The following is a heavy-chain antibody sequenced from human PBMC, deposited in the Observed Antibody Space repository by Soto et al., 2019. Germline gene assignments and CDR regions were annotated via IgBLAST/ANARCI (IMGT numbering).Heavy chain of an antibody. CDR1: GGSFSGYY. Sequence: PSETLSLTCAVYGGSFSGYYWSWIRQPPGKGLEWIGEINHSGSTNYNPSLKSRVTISVDTSKNQFSLKLSSVTAADTAVYYCASNIAARRAYWGQGTLVTVSS. CDR2: INHSGST. CDR3: ASNIAARRAY. V-gene: IGHV4-34*01. J-gene: IGHJ4*02. D-gene: IGHD6-6*01.